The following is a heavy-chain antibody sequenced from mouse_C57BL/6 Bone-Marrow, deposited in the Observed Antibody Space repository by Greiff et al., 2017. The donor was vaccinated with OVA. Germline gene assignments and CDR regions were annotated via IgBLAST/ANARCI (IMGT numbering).Heavy chain of an antibody. CDR1: GYTFTDYE. V-gene: IGHV1-15*01. J-gene: IGHJ2*01. Sequence: VQGVESGAELVRPGASVTLSCKASGYTFTDYEMHWVKQTPVHGLEWIGAIDPETGGTAYNQKFKGKAILTADKSSSTAYMELRSLTSEDSAVYYCTRYYYGSSYGYFDYWGQGTTLTVSS. D-gene: IGHD1-1*01. CDR3: TRYYYGSSYGYFDY. CDR2: IDPETGGT.